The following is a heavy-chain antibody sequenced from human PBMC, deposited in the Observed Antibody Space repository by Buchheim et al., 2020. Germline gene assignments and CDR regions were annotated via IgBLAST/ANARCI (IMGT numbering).Heavy chain of an antibody. CDR1: GGTFSSYA. Sequence: QVQLVQSGAEVKKPGSSVKVSCKASGGTFSSYAISWVRQAPGQGLEWMGGIIPIFGTAHYAQKFQGRVTITADKSPSTAYMELSSLRSEDTAVYYCARSGYSSSWYFVDYYYYMDVWGKGTT. J-gene: IGHJ6*03. CDR3: ARSGYSSSWYFVDYYYYMDV. CDR2: IIPIFGTA. D-gene: IGHD6-13*01. V-gene: IGHV1-69*06.